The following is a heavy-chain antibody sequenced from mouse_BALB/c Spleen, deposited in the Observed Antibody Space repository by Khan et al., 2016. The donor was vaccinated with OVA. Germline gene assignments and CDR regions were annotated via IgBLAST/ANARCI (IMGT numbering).Heavy chain of an antibody. V-gene: IGHV3-2*02. CDR2: ISYSGRT. CDR3: VRGRAY. D-gene: IGHD3-3*01. Sequence: QLEESGPGLVKPSQSLSLTCIVTGYSITSDYAWNWIRQFPGNKLEWMGYISYSGRTTYTPSLKSRISITRDTSKNQFFLQLNSVTTEDTATYYCVRGRAYWGQGTLVTVSA. CDR1: GYSITSDYA. J-gene: IGHJ3*01.